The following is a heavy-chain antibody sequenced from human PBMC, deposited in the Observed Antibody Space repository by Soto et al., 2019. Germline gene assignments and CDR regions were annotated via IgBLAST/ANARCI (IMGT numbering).Heavy chain of an antibody. V-gene: IGHV3-23*01. CDR2: ISGSGGST. CDR3: AKWGERWLQFRYNWFDP. J-gene: IGHJ5*02. Sequence: PGWSLRLSCAASGFSFGSYAMKWVRQAPGKGLEWVSAISGSGGSTYYADSVKGRFTISRDNSKNTLYLQMNSLRAEDTAVYYCAKWGERWLQFRYNWFDPWVQVTMVTVSS. CDR1: GFSFGSYA. D-gene: IGHD5-12*01.